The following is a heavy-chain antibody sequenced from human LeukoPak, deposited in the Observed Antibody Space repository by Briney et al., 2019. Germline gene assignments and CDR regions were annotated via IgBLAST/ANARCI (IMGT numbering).Heavy chain of an antibody. CDR3: ASPALSTGVKYSYGPFDY. Sequence: PPETPSHTRTVSGGSISSSSYYWGWIRQPPGKGLEWIGSIYYSGSTYYNPSLKSRVTISVDTAKNQFSLKLSSVTAADTAVYYCASPALSTGVKYSYGPFDYWGQETLVTVSS. CDR2: IYYSGST. V-gene: IGHV4-39*01. D-gene: IGHD5-18*01. J-gene: IGHJ4*02. CDR1: GGSISSSSYY.